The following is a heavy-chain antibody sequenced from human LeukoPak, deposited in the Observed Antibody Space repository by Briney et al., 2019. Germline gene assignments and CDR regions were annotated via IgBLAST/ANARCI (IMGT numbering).Heavy chain of an antibody. J-gene: IGHJ6*04. CDR2: IDNTEST. V-gene: IGHV4-59*01. CDR3: ARMTYDPHGVDV. Sequence: SETLSLTCTVSGASISSYYRSWIRQPPGKGLEWIGYIDNTESTNYNPSLRSRITISKDKSKNQFSLKLSSVTAADTAVYYCARMTYDPHGVDVWGKGTTVTVSS. CDR1: GASISSYY. D-gene: IGHD3-3*01.